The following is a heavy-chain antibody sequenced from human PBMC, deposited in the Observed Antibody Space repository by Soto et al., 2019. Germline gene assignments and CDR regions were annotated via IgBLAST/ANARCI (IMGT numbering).Heavy chain of an antibody. V-gene: IGHV3-13*01. D-gene: IGHD3-10*01. Sequence: GGSLRLSCSASGFTFTTYDIHWVRQTAANGLDWVSAIGPAGDTSYPASVKGRFTISRDNSKNTLYLQMTSLRAEDTAIYYCAKQSGSGSYYILGSGGHLDYWGQGTLVTVSS. CDR2: IGPAGDT. CDR3: AKQSGSGSYYILGSGGHLDY. J-gene: IGHJ4*02. CDR1: GFTFTTYD.